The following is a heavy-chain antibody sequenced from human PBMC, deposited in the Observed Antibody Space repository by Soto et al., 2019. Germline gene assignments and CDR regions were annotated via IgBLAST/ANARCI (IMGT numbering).Heavy chain of an antibody. CDR2: VIPIFGTA. J-gene: IGHJ4*02. CDR3: ARGPDPRTQWSPPESFDY. Sequence: SVKVSCKASGDTFSSYAISWVRQAPGQGLEWMGGVIPIFGTANYAQKFQGRVTITADESTSTAYMELSSLRSEDTAVYYCARGPDPRTQWSPPESFDYWGQGTLVTVSS. V-gene: IGHV1-69*13. CDR1: GDTFSSYA. D-gene: IGHD6-19*01.